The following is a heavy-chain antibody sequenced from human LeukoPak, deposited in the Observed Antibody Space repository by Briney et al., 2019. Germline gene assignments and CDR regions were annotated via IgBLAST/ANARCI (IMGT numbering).Heavy chain of an antibody. V-gene: IGHV3-48*01. D-gene: IGHD6-13*01. CDR2: IDSSSSTI. J-gene: IGHJ6*02. Sequence: GGSLRLSCAASGFDFSTYSMHWVRRAPGRGLEWLSYIDSSSSTIYYADSVKGRFTISRDNAKNSLYLQMNSLRAEDTAVFYCARGGARSSSYYYYGMDVWCLGTTVTVSS. CDR1: GFDFSTYS. CDR3: ARGGARSSSYYYYGMDV.